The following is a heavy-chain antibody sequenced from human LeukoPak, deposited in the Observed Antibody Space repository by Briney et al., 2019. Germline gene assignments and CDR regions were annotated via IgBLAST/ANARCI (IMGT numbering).Heavy chain of an antibody. D-gene: IGHD5-12*01. CDR2: IYYSGST. CDR3: ARGRIVATIRAQYYYYYYMDV. Sequence: ASETLSLTCTVSGGSISSYYWSWIRQPPGKGLEWIGYIYYSGSTNYNPSLKSRVTISVDTSKNQFSLKLSSVTAADTAVYYCARGRIVATIRAQYYYYYYMDVWGKGTTVTISS. V-gene: IGHV4-59*01. J-gene: IGHJ6*03. CDR1: GGSISSYY.